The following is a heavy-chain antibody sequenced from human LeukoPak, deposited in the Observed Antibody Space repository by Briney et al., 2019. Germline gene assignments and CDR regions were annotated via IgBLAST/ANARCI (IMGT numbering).Heavy chain of an antibody. CDR3: AKESYCSGGSCYSSVIGDWYYYGMDV. J-gene: IGHJ6*02. Sequence: PGRSLRLSCAASGFTFNDYAMHWVRQAPGKGLGWVSGISWNSGSIGYADSVKGRFTISRDNAKNSLYLQMNSLRAEDTALYYCAKESYCSGGSCYSSVIGDWYYYGMDVWGQGTTVTVSS. D-gene: IGHD2-15*01. CDR1: GFTFNDYA. V-gene: IGHV3-9*01. CDR2: ISWNSGSI.